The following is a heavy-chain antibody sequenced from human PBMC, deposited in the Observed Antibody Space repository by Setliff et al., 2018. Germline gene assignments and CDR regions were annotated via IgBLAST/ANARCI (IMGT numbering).Heavy chain of an antibody. J-gene: IGHJ4*02. CDR2: IKSKTDGGTT. D-gene: IGHD3-3*01. V-gene: IGHV3-15*01. CDR3: AKVGIFGGGYFDL. Sequence: GGSLRLSCAASGFTFYNTWMTWVRQAPGKGLEWVGRIKSKTDGGTTDYAAPVKGRFTISRDNAKNSLYLQMSSLRAEDTAVYYCAKVGIFGGGYFDLWGLGTLVTVSS. CDR1: GFTFYNTW.